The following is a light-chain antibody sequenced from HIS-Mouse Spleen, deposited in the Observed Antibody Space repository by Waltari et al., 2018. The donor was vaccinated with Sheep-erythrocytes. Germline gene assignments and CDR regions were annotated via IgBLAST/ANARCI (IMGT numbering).Light chain of an antibody. J-gene: IGLJ1*01. Sequence: QSALTQPRSVSGSPGQSVTISCTGTSPDVGGYNYVSWYQQHPGKAPKLMIYDVSKRPSGVPDRFSGSKSGNTASLTISGLQAEDEADYYCCSYAGSYNYVFGTGTKVTVL. CDR1: SPDVGGYNY. CDR2: DVS. V-gene: IGLV2-11*01. CDR3: CSYAGSYNYV.